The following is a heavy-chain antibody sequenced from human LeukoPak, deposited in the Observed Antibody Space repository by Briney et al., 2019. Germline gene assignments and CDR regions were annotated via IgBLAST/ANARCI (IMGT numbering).Heavy chain of an antibody. V-gene: IGHV4-4*07. Sequence: SETLSLTCTASGGSTSNYFWTWLRQSAGKGLEWIGRIHTSGSTNYNPSLKSRVSMSVETSKNQFSLKLSSVTAADTAVEYCARDPEGHGYYFDYWGQGALVTVSS. CDR1: GGSTSNYF. CDR3: ARDPEGHGYYFDY. D-gene: IGHD3-3*01. J-gene: IGHJ4*02. CDR2: IHTSGST.